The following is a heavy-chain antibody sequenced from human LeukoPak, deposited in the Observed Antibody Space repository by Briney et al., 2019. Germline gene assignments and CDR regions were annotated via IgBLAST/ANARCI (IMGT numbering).Heavy chain of an antibody. CDR2: IGAGAGNT. D-gene: IGHD2-2*01. CDR1: GFTFSSYG. Sequence: GGSLRLSCAASGFTFSSYGMSWVRQAPGKGLEWVSSIGAGAGNTYFADSVKGLFTISRDNSENTLYLQMNSLRAEDTALYYCAKDICTTTNCIFYFDSWGQGILVTVSS. J-gene: IGHJ4*02. V-gene: IGHV3-23*01. CDR3: AKDICTTTNCIFYFDS.